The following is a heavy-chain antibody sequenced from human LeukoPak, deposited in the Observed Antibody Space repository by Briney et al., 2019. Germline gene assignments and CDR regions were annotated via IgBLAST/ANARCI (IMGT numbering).Heavy chain of an antibody. CDR2: IYTSGST. CDR1: GGSISSYY. CDR3: ARDNVNTAVVSPFDY. Sequence: SETLSLTCTVSGGSISSYYWSWIRQPAGKGLEWIGRIYTSGSTNYNPSLKSRVTISVDTSKNQFSLKLSSVTAADTAVYYCARDNVNTAVVSPFDYWGQGTLVTVSS. D-gene: IGHD5-18*01. V-gene: IGHV4-4*07. J-gene: IGHJ4*02.